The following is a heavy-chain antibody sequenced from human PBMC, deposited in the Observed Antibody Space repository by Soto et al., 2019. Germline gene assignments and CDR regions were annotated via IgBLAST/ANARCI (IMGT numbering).Heavy chain of an antibody. CDR3: ATLPPRIVVVTTEMPT. D-gene: IGHD2-21*02. J-gene: IGHJ5*02. V-gene: IGHV4-30-2*01. CDR1: GGSISSGGYS. Sequence: SETLSLTCAVSGGSISSGGYSWSWIRQPPGKGLECIGYIYHSGSTYCNPSLKSRVTISVDRSKNQFSLKLSSVTAADTAVYYCATLPPRIVVVTTEMPTWGQGTLVTVSS. CDR2: IYHSGST.